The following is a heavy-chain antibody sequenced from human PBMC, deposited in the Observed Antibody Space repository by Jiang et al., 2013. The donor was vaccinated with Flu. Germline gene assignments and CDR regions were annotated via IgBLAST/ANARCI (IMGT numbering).Heavy chain of an antibody. Sequence: GAEVKKPGESLKISCKGSGYSFTTDWIGWVRQMPGKGLEWMGIIYPGDSDTRFSPSFQGQVTISADKSISTAYLQWNSLGASDTAMYYCARGPTPFSFDYWGQGTLVTVSS. CDR2: IYPGDSDT. V-gene: IGHV5-51*01. CDR1: GYSFTTDW. CDR3: ARGPTPFSFDY. D-gene: IGHD2/OR15-2a*01. J-gene: IGHJ4*02.